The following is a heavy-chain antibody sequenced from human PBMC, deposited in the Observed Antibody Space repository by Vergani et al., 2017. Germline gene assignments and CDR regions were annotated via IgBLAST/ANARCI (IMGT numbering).Heavy chain of an antibody. CDR3: ARQGHYYDSSGYYYGMDV. CDR1: GYSFTSYW. V-gene: IGHV5-51*01. J-gene: IGHJ6*02. D-gene: IGHD3-22*01. Sequence: EVQLVQSGAEVKKPGESLKISCKGSGYSFTSYWIGWVSQMPGKCLEWMGIIYPGYSDTRYSPSFQGQVTISADKSISTAYLQWSSLKASDTSMYYCARQGHYYDSSGYYYGMDVWGQGTTVTVSS. CDR2: IYPGYSDT.